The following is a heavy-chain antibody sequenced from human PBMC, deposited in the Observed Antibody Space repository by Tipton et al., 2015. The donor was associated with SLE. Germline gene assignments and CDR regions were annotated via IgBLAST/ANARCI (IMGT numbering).Heavy chain of an antibody. V-gene: IGHV4-39*07. J-gene: IGHJ3*02. Sequence: TLSLTCTVSGGSISSSSYYWGWIRQPPGKGLEWIGSIYHSGSTYYNPSLKSRVTISVDTSKNQFSLKLSSVTAADTAVYYCARDGDGGSGSYDAFDIWGQGTMVTVSS. CDR2: IYHSGST. CDR1: GGSISSSSYY. D-gene: IGHD3-10*01. CDR3: ARDGDGGSGSYDAFDI.